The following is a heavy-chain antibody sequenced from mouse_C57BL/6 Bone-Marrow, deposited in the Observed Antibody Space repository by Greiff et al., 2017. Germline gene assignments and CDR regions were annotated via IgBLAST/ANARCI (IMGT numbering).Heavy chain of an antibody. D-gene: IGHD1-2*01. J-gene: IGHJ2*01. CDR3: RSLSFTTAHYFDY. CDR1: YTFTDYYM. CDR2: YPGSGNTY. Sequence: VQLQQSGPELVKPGASVKMSCKASGYTFTDYYMHWVKQKPGKGLEWIGEIYPGSGNTYYNEKFKGKATLTADTSSSTAYMQLSSLTSEDSAVYFCARSLSFTTAHYFDYWGQGTTRTVSS. V-gene: IGHV1-83*01.